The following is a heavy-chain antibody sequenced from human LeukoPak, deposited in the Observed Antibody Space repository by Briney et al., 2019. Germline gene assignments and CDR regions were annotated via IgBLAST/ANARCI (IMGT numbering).Heavy chain of an antibody. CDR1: GFTFSSYA. V-gene: IGHV3-23*01. J-gene: IGHJ4*02. CDR3: TKARNYYDSGGYAYYFDH. CDR2: ISGSGGST. D-gene: IGHD3-22*01. Sequence: GGSLRLSCAASGFTFSSYAMSWVRQAPGKGLEWVSAISGSGGSTYYADSVKGRFTISRGNSKNTLYLQMNSLRAEDTALYYCTKARNYYDSGGYAYYFDHWGQGTLVTVSS.